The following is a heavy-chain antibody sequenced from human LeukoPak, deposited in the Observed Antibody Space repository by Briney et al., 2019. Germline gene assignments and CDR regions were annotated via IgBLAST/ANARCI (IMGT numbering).Heavy chain of an antibody. CDR3: ARHMIVVAYNWFDP. V-gene: IGHV7-4-1*02. CDR1: GYTFTSYA. Sequence: ASVKVSCKASGYTFTSYAMNWVRQAPGQGLEWMGWINTNTGNPTYAQGFTGRFVFSLDTSVSTAYLRISSLKAEDTAVYYCARHMIVVAYNWFDPWGQGTLVTVSS. D-gene: IGHD3-22*01. CDR2: INTNTGNP. J-gene: IGHJ5*02.